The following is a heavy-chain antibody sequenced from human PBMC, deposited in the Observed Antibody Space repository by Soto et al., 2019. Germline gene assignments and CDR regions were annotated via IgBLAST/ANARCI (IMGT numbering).Heavy chain of an antibody. D-gene: IGHD6-19*01. CDR1: DGSLSTYY. CDR2: IHHSGNT. V-gene: IGHV4-59*01. CDR3: VRGRPVTGSFYFDY. Sequence: QVQLQESGPGLVKPSETLSLTCSVSDGSLSTYYGTWIRQPPGKGLEWIAYIHHSGNTKTNPSLKGXVXXSIDTSRNQFSLKLTSVPAADTAVYYCVRGRPVTGSFYFDYWGQGTLVTVSS. J-gene: IGHJ4*02.